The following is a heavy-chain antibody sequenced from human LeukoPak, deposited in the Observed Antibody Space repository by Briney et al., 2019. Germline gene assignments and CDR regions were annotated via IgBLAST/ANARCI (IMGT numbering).Heavy chain of an antibody. Sequence: ASVKVSCKASGYTFTSYYIHWVRQAPGQGPEWMGWINPNRAVTNYAQKFQGRVTMTSDTSITTAYMELGSLRSDDTAVYYCARDYPSSSSSDFDYWGQGTLVTVSS. CDR3: ARDYPSSSSSDFDY. J-gene: IGHJ4*02. CDR1: GYTFTSYY. CDR2: INPNRAVT. V-gene: IGHV1-2*02. D-gene: IGHD6-6*01.